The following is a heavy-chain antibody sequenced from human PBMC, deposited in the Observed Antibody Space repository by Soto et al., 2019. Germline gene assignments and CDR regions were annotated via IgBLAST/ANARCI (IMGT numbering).Heavy chain of an antibody. Sequence: PSETLSLTCTVSGGSISSYYWSWIRQPPGKGLEWIGYIYYSGSTNYNPSLKSRVTISVDTSKNQFSLKLSSVTAADTAVYYCARQIGYYDSSGYYLNWFDPWGQGTLVTVSS. J-gene: IGHJ5*02. D-gene: IGHD3-22*01. CDR1: GGSISSYY. CDR3: ARQIGYYDSSGYYLNWFDP. V-gene: IGHV4-59*08. CDR2: IYYSGST.